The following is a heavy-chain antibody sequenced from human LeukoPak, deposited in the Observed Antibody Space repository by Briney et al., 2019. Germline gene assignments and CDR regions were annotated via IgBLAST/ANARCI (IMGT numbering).Heavy chain of an antibody. CDR3: ARDRDGYSTIY. Sequence: PGGSLTLSCAASGFTFSSYWMHWVRQAPGKGLVWVSRIHTDGSSTSYADSVKGRFTISRDNAKNTLYLQMNSLRAEDTAVYYCARDRDGYSTIYWGQGPLVTVSS. V-gene: IGHV3-74*01. D-gene: IGHD6-13*01. CDR1: GFTFSSYW. J-gene: IGHJ4*02. CDR2: IHTDGSST.